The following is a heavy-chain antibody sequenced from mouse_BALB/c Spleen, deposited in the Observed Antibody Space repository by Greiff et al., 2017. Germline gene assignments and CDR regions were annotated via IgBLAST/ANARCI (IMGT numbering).Heavy chain of an antibody. CDR1: GYSITSDYA. J-gene: IGHJ3*01. D-gene: IGHD4-1*01. CDR3: AREGTGTAWFAY. V-gene: IGHV3-2*02. CDR2: ISYSGST. Sequence: DVQLQESGPGLVKPSQSLSLTCTVTGYSITSDYAWNWIRQFPGNKLEWMGYISYSGSTSYNPSLKSRISITRDTSKNQFFLQLNSVTTEDTATYYCAREGTGTAWFAYWGQGTLVTVSA.